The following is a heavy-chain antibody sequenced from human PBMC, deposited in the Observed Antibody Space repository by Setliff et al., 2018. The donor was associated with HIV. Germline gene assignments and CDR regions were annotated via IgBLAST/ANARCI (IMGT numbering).Heavy chain of an antibody. J-gene: IGHJ4*02. CDR2: IYYSGST. CDR1: GGSISSHY. Sequence: SETLSLTCTVSGGSISSHYWSWIRQPPGKGLEWIGSIYYSGSTNYNPSLKSRLTISVDTSKNQFYLKLNSVTAADTAVYHCARVRGDSGWYVFDYWGQGTLVTVSS. D-gene: IGHD6-19*01. CDR3: ARVRGDSGWYVFDY. V-gene: IGHV4-59*08.